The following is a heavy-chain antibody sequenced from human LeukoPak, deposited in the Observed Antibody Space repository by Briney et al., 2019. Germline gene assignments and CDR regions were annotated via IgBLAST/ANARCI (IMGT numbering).Heavy chain of an antibody. V-gene: IGHV3-30*02. Sequence: PGGSLRLSCAASGFTFSSYGMHWVRQAPGKGLEGVAFIRYDGGKKYYADSVKGRFTISRDNSKNTLYLQMNSLRAEDTALYYCAKTGSWGSSNYYFDYWGQGTLVTVSS. D-gene: IGHD2-15*01. CDR2: IRYDGGKK. CDR1: GFTFSSYG. J-gene: IGHJ4*02. CDR3: AKTGSWGSSNYYFDY.